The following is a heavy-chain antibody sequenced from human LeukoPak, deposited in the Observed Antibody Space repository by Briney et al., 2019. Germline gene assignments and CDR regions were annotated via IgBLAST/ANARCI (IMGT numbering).Heavy chain of an antibody. V-gene: IGHV4-34*01. CDR2: INHSGST. J-gene: IGHJ4*02. Sequence: SETLSLTCAVYGGSFSGYYWSWICQPPGKGLEWIGEINHSGSTNYNPSLKSRVTISVDTSKNQFSLKLSSVTAADTAVYYCARGSITIFGVVINLFDYWGQGTLVTVSS. CDR3: ARGSITIFGVVINLFDY. D-gene: IGHD3-3*01. CDR1: GGSFSGYY.